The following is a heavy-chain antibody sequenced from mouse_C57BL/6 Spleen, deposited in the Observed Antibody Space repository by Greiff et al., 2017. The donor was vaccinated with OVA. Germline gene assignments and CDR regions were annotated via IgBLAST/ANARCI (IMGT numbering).Heavy chain of an antibody. V-gene: IGHV1-22*01. CDR3: ARGYYYFDY. Sequence: EVKLVESGPELVKPGASVTMSCKASGYTFTDYNMHWVKQSHGKSLEWIGSINPNNGGTSYNQKFKGKATLTVNKSSSTAYMELRSLTSEDAAVYYCARGYYYFDYWGQGTTLTVSS. J-gene: IGHJ2*01. D-gene: IGHD1-1*01. CDR2: INPNNGGT. CDR1: GYTFTDYN.